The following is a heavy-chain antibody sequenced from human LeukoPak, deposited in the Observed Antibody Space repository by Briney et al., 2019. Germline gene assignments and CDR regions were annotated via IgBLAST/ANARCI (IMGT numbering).Heavy chain of an antibody. CDR1: GGSFSGYY. Sequence: PSETLSLTCAVYGGSFSGYYWSWIRQPPGKGLEWIGEINHSGSTNYNPSLKSRVTISVDTSKNQFPLKLSSVTAADTAVYYCARGRFYYGSGIRFDYWGQGTLVTVSS. D-gene: IGHD3-10*01. J-gene: IGHJ4*02. CDR2: INHSGST. V-gene: IGHV4-34*01. CDR3: ARGRFYYGSGIRFDY.